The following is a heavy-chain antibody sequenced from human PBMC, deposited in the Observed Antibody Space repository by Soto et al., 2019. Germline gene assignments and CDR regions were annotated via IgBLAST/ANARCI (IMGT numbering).Heavy chain of an antibody. CDR2: ISPYNGNT. J-gene: IGHJ6*02. CDR3: ARVQSFDRNYCCGIDV. V-gene: IGHV1-18*01. CDR1: GYPFTSYG. Sequence: QVHLVQSGAEVKKPGASVKVSCKTSGYPFTSYGIGWVRQAPGQGLEWMAWISPYNGNTYFAQKFQGRVTLTTDTSTTTGYMGLRSLRSDDTAVYYCARVQSFDRNYCCGIDVWGQGTTVIVS.